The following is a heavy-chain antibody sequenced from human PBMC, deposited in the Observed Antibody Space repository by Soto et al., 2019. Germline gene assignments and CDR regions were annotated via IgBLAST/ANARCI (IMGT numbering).Heavy chain of an antibody. Sequence: PSETLSLTCTVSGGSISRNYWTWIRQPPGKGLEWIGYVYNSGGTNYNPSLKSRVTISEDTSKSQFSLKVNSMTAADTAVYYCARYRREAVAGYTLDNWGQGILVTVSS. CDR1: GGSISRNY. CDR2: VYNSGGT. J-gene: IGHJ4*02. CDR3: ARYRREAVAGYTLDN. V-gene: IGHV4-59*01. D-gene: IGHD6-13*01.